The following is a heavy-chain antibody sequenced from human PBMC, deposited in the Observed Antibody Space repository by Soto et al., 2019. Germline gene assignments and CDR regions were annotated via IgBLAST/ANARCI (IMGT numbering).Heavy chain of an antibody. CDR3: ASQYCGDFCSVNY. CDR1: GYTFTTLS. V-gene: IGHV1-3*01. J-gene: IGHJ4*02. CDR2: INAGSGYT. D-gene: IGHD2-21*02. Sequence: QVQLVQSGAEVRRSGASVKVSCKASGYTFTTLSMHWVRQAPGQSLEWMGYINAGSGYTKYSQNFQGRVTITRDTLASTAYMELSSLRSDDTDVYYCASQYCGDFCSVNYWGQGTLVTVSS.